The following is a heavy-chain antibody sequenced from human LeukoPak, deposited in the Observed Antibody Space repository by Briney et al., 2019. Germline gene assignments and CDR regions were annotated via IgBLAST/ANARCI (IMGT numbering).Heavy chain of an antibody. V-gene: IGHV1-2*02. Sequence: ASVKVSCKASGYTFTGYYMHWVRQAPGQGLEWMGWINPNSGGTNYAQKFQGRVTMTRDTSISTAYMELSRLRSDDTAVYYCARVWAPGITGTARLDYWGQGTLVTVSS. CDR1: GYTFTGYY. CDR3: ARVWAPGITGTARLDY. D-gene: IGHD1-7*01. CDR2: INPNSGGT. J-gene: IGHJ4*02.